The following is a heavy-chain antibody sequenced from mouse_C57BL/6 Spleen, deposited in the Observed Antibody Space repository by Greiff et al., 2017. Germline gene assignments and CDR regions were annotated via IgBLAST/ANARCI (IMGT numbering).Heavy chain of an antibody. J-gene: IGHJ3*01. V-gene: IGHV1-50*01. CDR1: GYTFTSYW. D-gene: IGHD2-3*01. CDR3: APDGYYVGAY. CDR2: IDPSDSYT. Sequence: VQLQQPGAELVKPGASVKLSCKASGYTFTSYWMQWVKQRPGQGLEWIGEIDPSDSYTNYNQKFKGKATLTVDTSSSTAYMQLSSLTSEDSAVYYCAPDGYYVGAYWGQGTLVTVSA.